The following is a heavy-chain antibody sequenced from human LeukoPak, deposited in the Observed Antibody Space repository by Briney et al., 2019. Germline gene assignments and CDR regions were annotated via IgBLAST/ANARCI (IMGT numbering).Heavy chain of an antibody. CDR2: ISYDGSNK. CDR3: AKDRDYSSSWLSYYMDV. V-gene: IGHV3-30*18. CDR1: GFTFNNYD. D-gene: IGHD6-13*01. J-gene: IGHJ6*03. Sequence: GGSLRLSCAASGFTFNNYDMSWVRQAPGKGLEWVAVISYDGSNKYYADSVKGRFTISRDNSKNTLYLQMNSLRAEDTAVYYCAKDRDYSSSWLSYYMDVWGKGTTVTVSS.